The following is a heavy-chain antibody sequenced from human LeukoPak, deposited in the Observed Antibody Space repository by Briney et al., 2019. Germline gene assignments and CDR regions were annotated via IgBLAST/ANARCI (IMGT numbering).Heavy chain of an antibody. J-gene: IGHJ4*02. D-gene: IGHD5-18*01. CDR2: IYYSGST. CDR1: GGSISSYY. CDR3: ARVRGYSYGFDY. Sequence: PSETLSLNCTVSGGSISSYYWSWIRQPPGKGLEWIGYIYYSGSTNYNPSLKSRVTISVDTSKNQFSLKLSSVTAADTAVYYCARVRGYSYGFDYWGQGTLVTVSS. V-gene: IGHV4-59*01.